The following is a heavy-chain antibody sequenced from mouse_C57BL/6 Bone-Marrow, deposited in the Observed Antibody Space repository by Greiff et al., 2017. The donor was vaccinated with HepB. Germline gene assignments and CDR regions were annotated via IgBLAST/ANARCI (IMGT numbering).Heavy chain of an antibody. V-gene: IGHV1-50*01. J-gene: IGHJ3*01. Sequence: QVQLQQPGAELVKPGASVKLSCTASGYTFTSYWMQWVKQRPGQGLEWIGEIDPCDSYSNYNQKFKGKATLTVDTSSSSAYMPLSSLASEDSAVYYSAREGYYGNTWFAYWGQGTLVTVSA. CDR3: AREGYYGNTWFAY. CDR2: IDPCDSYS. D-gene: IGHD2-1*01. CDR1: GYTFTSYW.